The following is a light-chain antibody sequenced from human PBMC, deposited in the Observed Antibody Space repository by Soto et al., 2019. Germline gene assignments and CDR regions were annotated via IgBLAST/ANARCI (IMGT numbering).Light chain of an antibody. CDR3: QVWDTSSDQQV. V-gene: IGLV3-21*04. Sequence: SYELTQPPSVSVAPGKTARITCEGNNIGSTSVHWYQQKPGQAPVLVIYYDSDRPSGIPERFSGSNSGNTATLTISSVEAGDEADFYCQVWDTSSDQQVFGGGTKVTVL. CDR1: NIGSTS. CDR2: YDS. J-gene: IGLJ3*02.